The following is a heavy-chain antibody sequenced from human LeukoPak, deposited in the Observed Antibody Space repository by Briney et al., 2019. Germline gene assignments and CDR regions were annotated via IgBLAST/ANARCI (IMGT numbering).Heavy chain of an antibody. Sequence: GGSLRLSCAASGFSFSNYAMHWVRHGPGKGLEWVAFGSSDGSYDYYVDSVKGRFTVSRDNSWKTLYLQMNSLTTNDTAVYYFLSGYDLPYYWGQGTLVTVSS. CDR2: GSSDGSYD. D-gene: IGHD5-12*01. J-gene: IGHJ4*02. V-gene: IGHV3-30*04. CDR3: LSGYDLPYY. CDR1: GFSFSNYA.